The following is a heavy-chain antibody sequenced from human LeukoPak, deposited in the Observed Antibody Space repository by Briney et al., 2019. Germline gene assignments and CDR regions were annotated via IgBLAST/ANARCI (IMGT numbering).Heavy chain of an antibody. D-gene: IGHD3-22*01. Sequence: SETLSLTCTVSGGSISSSSYYWGWIRQPPGKGLEWIGSIYHSGSTYYNPSLKSRVTISVDTSKNQFSLKLSSVTAADTAVYYCARVLHDSRYCYYYYMDVWGKGTTVTVSS. CDR1: GGSISSSSYY. J-gene: IGHJ6*03. CDR3: ARVLHDSRYCYYYYMDV. V-gene: IGHV4-39*07. CDR2: IYHSGST.